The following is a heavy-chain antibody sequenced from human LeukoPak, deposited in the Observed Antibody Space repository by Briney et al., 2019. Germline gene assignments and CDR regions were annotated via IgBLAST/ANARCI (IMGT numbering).Heavy chain of an antibody. V-gene: IGHV4-39*01. CDR1: GGSISSYY. D-gene: IGHD6-13*01. CDR2: IYYSGST. CDR3: SAPESSWYPFDYEYYFDY. Sequence: SETLSLTCTVSGGSISSYYWGWIRQPPGKGLEWIGSIYYSGSTYYNPSLKSRVTISVDTSKNQFSLKLSSVTAADTAVYYCSAPESSWYPFDYEYYFDYWGQGTLVTVSS. J-gene: IGHJ4*02.